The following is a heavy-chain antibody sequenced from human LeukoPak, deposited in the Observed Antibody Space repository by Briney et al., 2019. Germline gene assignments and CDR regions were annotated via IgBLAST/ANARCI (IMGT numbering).Heavy chain of an antibody. CDR3: ARLTGYSSSSGYYYGMDL. V-gene: IGHV3-21*01. J-gene: IGHJ6*02. D-gene: IGHD6-6*01. Sequence: GGSLRLSCAASGFTFSSYSMNWVRQAPGKGLEWVSSISSSSSYIYYADSVKGRFTISRDNAKNSLYLQMNSLRAKDTAVYYCARLTGYSSSSGYYYGMDLWGQGTTVTVSS. CDR2: ISSSSSYI. CDR1: GFTFSSYS.